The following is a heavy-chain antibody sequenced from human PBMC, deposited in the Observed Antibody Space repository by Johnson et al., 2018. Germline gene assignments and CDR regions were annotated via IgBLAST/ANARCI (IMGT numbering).Heavy chain of an antibody. CDR2: ISYDGSNK. CDR3: ARDLGAVAGNYYMDV. CDR1: GFTFSSYA. D-gene: IGHD6-19*01. J-gene: IGHJ6*03. Sequence: QVQLVETGGGVVQPGRSLRLSCAASGFTFSSYAMHWVRQAPGKGLEWVAVISYDGSNKYYVDSVQGRFPISRDNSNNTLYLQMNRLRAEDTAVYYCARDLGAVAGNYYMDVWGKVTTVTVSS. V-gene: IGHV3-30-3*01.